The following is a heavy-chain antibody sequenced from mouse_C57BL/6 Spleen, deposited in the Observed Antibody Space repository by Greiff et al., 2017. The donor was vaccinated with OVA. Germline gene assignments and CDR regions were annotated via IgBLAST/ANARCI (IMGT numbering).Heavy chain of an antibody. Sequence: QVQLQQSGAELARPGASVKLSCKASGYTFTSYGLSWVKQRTGQGLEWIGEIYPRSGNTYYNEKFKGKATLTADKSSSTAYMELRSLTSEDSAVYFCARSDYGSSYGDYWGQGTTLTVSS. D-gene: IGHD1-1*01. CDR1: GYTFTSYG. J-gene: IGHJ2*01. V-gene: IGHV1-81*01. CDR2: IYPRSGNT. CDR3: ARSDYGSSYGDY.